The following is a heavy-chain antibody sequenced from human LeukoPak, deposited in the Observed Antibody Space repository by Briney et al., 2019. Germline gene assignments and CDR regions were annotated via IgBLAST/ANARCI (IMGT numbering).Heavy chain of an antibody. Sequence: SETLSLTCAVYGGSFSGYYWSWIRQPPGKGLEWVGEINHSGSTNYNPSLKSRVTISVDTSKNQFSLKLSSVTAADTAVYYCARVDCSGGSCYWGSFDYWGQGTLVTVSS. J-gene: IGHJ4*02. CDR3: ARVDCSGGSCYWGSFDY. V-gene: IGHV4-34*01. CDR2: INHSGST. CDR1: GGSFSGYY. D-gene: IGHD2-15*01.